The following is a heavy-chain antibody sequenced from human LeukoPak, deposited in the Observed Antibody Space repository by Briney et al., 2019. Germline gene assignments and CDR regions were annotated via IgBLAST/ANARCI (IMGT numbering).Heavy chain of an antibody. Sequence: GGSLRLSCASSGFTLSSYAMSWVRQAPGKGLEWVSTISGSGGSTYHADSVKGRFTISRDNSKNTLYLQMNSLRAEDTAVYYCAKRLYGGNALDFDYWGQGTLVTVSS. J-gene: IGHJ4*02. D-gene: IGHD4-23*01. CDR2: ISGSGGST. V-gene: IGHV3-23*01. CDR3: AKRLYGGNALDFDY. CDR1: GFTLSSYA.